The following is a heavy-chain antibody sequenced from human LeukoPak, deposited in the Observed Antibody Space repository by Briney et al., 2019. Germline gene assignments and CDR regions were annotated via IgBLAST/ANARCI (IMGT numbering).Heavy chain of an antibody. CDR2: ISYDGSNK. CDR3: ARAEISYGSGACVGY. J-gene: IGHJ4*02. Sequence: PGRSLRLSCAASGFTFSSYAMHWVRQAPGKGVEWVAVISYDGSNKYYADSVKGRFTISRDNSKNTLYLQMNSLRAEDTAVYYCARAEISYGSGACVGYWGQGTLVTVSS. V-gene: IGHV3-30*04. CDR1: GFTFSSYA. D-gene: IGHD3-10*01.